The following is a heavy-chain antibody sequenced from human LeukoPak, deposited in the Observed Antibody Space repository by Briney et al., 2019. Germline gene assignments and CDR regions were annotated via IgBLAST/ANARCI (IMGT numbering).Heavy chain of an antibody. Sequence: SETLSLTCFVSGGSVSTYYWSWIRQPPGRGLEFIGYISYSGSANYNPSLKSRATITADTSKNQFSLKLTSVTAADTAIYYCAKVGSKFNFYFMDVWGKGTTVTVSS. D-gene: IGHD4-11*01. J-gene: IGHJ6*03. CDR3: AKVGSKFNFYFMDV. CDR2: ISYSGSA. V-gene: IGHV4-59*02. CDR1: GGSVSTYY.